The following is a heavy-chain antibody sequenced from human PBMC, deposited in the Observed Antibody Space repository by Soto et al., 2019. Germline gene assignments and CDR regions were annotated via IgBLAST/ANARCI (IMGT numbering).Heavy chain of an antibody. Sequence: ASVKVSCKASGYTFTGYYMHWVRQAPGQGLEWMGWINPNSGGTNYAQKFQGRVTMTRDTSISTAYMELSRLRSDDTAGYYCARDLTMVRGSFDYWGQGTLVTVSS. D-gene: IGHD3-10*01. J-gene: IGHJ4*02. CDR3: ARDLTMVRGSFDY. V-gene: IGHV1-2*02. CDR1: GYTFTGYY. CDR2: INPNSGGT.